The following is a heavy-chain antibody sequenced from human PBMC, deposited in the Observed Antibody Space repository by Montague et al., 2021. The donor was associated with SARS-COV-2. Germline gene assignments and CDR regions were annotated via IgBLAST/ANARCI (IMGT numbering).Heavy chain of an antibody. Sequence: SETLSLTCTVSGDSITNDYWRWSRQPAAKGQERNGLMYLTGNTNSSSFLSSRLTMSADTSKNQFSLKLTSVTAAATATYFCARDRFDFGSGGQGTADYWGQGTLVTVSS. V-gene: IGHV4-4*07. CDR1: GDSITNDY. D-gene: IGHD3-10*01. J-gene: IGHJ4*02. CDR2: MYLTGNT. CDR3: ARDRFDFGSGGQGTADY.